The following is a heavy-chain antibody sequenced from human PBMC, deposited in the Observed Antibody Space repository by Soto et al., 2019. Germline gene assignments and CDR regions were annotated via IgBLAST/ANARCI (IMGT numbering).Heavy chain of an antibody. CDR3: ARSLGYCSSTSCYTRLNWFDP. D-gene: IGHD2-2*02. CDR1: GYTFTSYG. J-gene: IGHJ5*02. V-gene: IGHV1-18*01. CDR2: ISAYNGNT. Sequence: QVQLVQSGAEVKKPGASVKVSCKASGYTFTSYGISWVRQAPGQGLEWMGWISAYNGNTNYAQKLQGRVTMTTDTSTSTAYMELRRLRSDDTAVYYCARSLGYCSSTSCYTRLNWFDPWGQGTLVTVSS.